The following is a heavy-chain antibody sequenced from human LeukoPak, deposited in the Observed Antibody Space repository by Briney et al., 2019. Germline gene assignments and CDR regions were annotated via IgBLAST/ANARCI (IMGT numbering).Heavy chain of an antibody. D-gene: IGHD2-15*01. CDR1: GDSVSSNSAA. Sequence: SQTLSLTCAISGDSVSSNSAAWNWIRQSPSRGLEWLGRTFYRSKWSSEYAVSVRGRITINPDTSKNQFSLQLNSVTPEDTAVYYCVRGSTVPPRTHDTWGQGALVTVSS. V-gene: IGHV6-1*01. CDR3: VRGSTVPPRTHDT. J-gene: IGHJ5*02. CDR2: TFYRSKWSS.